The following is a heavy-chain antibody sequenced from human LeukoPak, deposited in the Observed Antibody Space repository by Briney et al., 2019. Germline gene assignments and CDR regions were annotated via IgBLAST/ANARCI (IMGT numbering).Heavy chain of an antibody. V-gene: IGHV4-34*01. CDR1: GGSISGYY. CDR2: INHSGST. CDR3: ARAGYCSGGSCYSRYNWFDP. D-gene: IGHD2-15*01. Sequence: PSETLSLTCTVSGGSISGYYWSWIRQPPGKGLEWIGEINHSGSTNYNPSLKSRVTISVDTSKNQFSLKLSSVTAADTAVYYCARAGYCSGGSCYSRYNWFDPWGQGTLVTVSS. J-gene: IGHJ5*02.